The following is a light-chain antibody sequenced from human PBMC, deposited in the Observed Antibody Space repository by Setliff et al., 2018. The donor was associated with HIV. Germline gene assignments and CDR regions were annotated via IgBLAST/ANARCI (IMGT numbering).Light chain of an antibody. CDR1: NIGRKS. J-gene: IGLJ1*01. Sequence: ELTQPPSVSVAPGKTARITCGGNNIGRKSVHWYQQKPGQAPVLVIYYDSDRPSGIPERFSGSNSGNTATLTISRVEAGDEADYYCQVWDSSSDHSYVFGTGTKATVL. V-gene: IGLV3-21*04. CDR3: QVWDSSSDHSYV. CDR2: YDS.